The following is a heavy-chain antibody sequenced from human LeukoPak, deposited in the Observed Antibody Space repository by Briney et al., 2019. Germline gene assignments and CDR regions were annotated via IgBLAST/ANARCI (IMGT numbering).Heavy chain of an antibody. CDR2: IHDSGST. D-gene: IGHD4-11*01. J-gene: IGHJ5*02. CDR3: ARRRIGDSTITIYNWFDP. CDR1: GGSISSYY. V-gene: IGHV4-59*08. Sequence: RSSDTLSLTCTVSGGSISSYYWNWIRQPPGGGLEWIGFIHDSGSTNYNPSLKSRVTISVDTSKNQFSLKLRSVTAADTAVYYCARRRIGDSTITIYNWFDPWGQGTLVTVSS.